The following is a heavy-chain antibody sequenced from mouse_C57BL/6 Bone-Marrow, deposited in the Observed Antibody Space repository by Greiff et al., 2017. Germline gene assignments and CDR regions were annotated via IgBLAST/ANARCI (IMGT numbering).Heavy chain of an antibody. V-gene: IGHV2-2*01. CDR3: AGTTVVERAWFAY. J-gene: IGHJ3*01. CDR1: GFSLTSYG. Sequence: QVHVKQSGPGLVQPSQSLSITCTVSGFSLTSYGVHWVRQSPGKGLEWLGVIWSGGSTDYNAAFISRLSISKDNSKSQVFFKMNSLQADDTAIYYCAGTTVVERAWFAYWGQGTLVTVSA. CDR2: IWSGGST. D-gene: IGHD1-1*01.